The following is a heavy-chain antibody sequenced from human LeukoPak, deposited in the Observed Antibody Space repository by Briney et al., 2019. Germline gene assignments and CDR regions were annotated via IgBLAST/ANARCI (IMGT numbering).Heavy chain of an antibody. Sequence: ASETLSLTCAVYGGSFSGYYWSWIRQPPGKGLEWIGEINHSGSTKYNPSLKSRVTISVDTSKNQFSLKLSSVTAADTAVYYCARSSRSIAARHNWFDPWGQGTLVTVSS. J-gene: IGHJ5*02. CDR1: GGSFSGYY. V-gene: IGHV4-34*01. CDR3: ARSSRSIAARHNWFDP. D-gene: IGHD6-25*01. CDR2: INHSGST.